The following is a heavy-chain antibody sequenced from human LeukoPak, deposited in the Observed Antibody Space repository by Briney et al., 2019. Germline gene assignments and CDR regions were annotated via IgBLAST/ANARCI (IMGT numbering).Heavy chain of an antibody. V-gene: IGHV1-8*01. CDR1: GYTFTSYD. CDR3: ASGSASKYYDFWSGYYRLDY. CDR2: MNPNSGNT. D-gene: IGHD3-3*01. Sequence: GASVKVSCKASGYTFTSYDINWVRQATGQGLEWMGWMNPNSGNTGYAQKLQGRVTMTRNTSISTAYMELSSLRSEDTAVYYCASGSASKYYDFWSGYYRLDYWGQGTLVTVSS. J-gene: IGHJ4*02.